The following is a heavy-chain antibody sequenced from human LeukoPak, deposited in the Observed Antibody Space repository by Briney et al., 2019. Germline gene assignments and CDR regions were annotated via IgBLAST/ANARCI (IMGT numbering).Heavy chain of an antibody. V-gene: IGHV3-53*01. D-gene: IGHD3-22*01. J-gene: IGHJ4*02. CDR3: ARGATQYYYDSSGLPFDY. CDR2: IYSGGST. Sequence: GGSLRLSCAASGFTVSSNYMSWVRQAPGKGLEWVSVIYSGGSTYYADSVKGRFTISRDNSKNTLYLQMNSLRAEDTAVYYCARGATQYYYDSSGLPFDYWGQGTLVTVSS. CDR1: GFTVSSNY.